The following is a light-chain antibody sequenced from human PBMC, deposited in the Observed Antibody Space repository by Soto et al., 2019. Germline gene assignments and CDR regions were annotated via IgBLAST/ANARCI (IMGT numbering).Light chain of an antibody. Sequence: QSALTQPASVSGSPGQSITISCTGTSSDVGAYNFVSWYQQHPGKAPKLIFYEVSNRPPGLSDRFSGSKSGTTASLTISGLQAEDEADYFCSSYTTNKTLLFGGVTKLTVL. CDR2: EVS. CDR1: SSDVGAYNF. CDR3: SSYTTNKTLL. J-gene: IGLJ2*01. V-gene: IGLV2-14*01.